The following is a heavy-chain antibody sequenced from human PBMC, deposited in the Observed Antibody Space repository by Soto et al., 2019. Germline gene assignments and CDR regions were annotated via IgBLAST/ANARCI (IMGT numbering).Heavy chain of an antibody. CDR2: IIPIFGTA. CDR1: GGTFSSYA. J-gene: IGHJ3*02. V-gene: IGHV1-69*01. Sequence: QVQLVQSGAEVKKPGSSVKVSCKASGGTFSSYAISWVRQAPGQGLEGMGGIIPIFGTANYAQKFQGRVTITADESTSTAYVELSSLRSEDTVVYYCARDRPRSGSQNREAFDIWGQGTMVTVSS. D-gene: IGHD1-26*01. CDR3: ARDRPRSGSQNREAFDI.